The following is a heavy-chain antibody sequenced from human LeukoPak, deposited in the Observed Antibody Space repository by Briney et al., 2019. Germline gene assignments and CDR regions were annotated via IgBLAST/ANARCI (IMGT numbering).Heavy chain of an antibody. D-gene: IGHD6-13*01. Sequence: PGGSLRLSCAASGFTFSSYWMNWVRQAPGKGLEWVANIKQDGSEKYYVDSVKGRFTISRDNAKNSLYLQMNSLRAEDTAVYYCAREGVAGQQLVNYYGMDVWGQGTTVTVSS. CDR2: IKQDGSEK. V-gene: IGHV3-7*01. J-gene: IGHJ6*02. CDR3: AREGVAGQQLVNYYGMDV. CDR1: GFTFSSYW.